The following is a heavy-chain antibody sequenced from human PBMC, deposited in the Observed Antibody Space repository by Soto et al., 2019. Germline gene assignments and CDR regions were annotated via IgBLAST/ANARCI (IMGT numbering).Heavy chain of an antibody. D-gene: IGHD4-17*01. Sequence: QLQLQESGPGLVKPSQTLSLTCTVSGGSISSSTYYWGWIRQHPGKGLEGIGSIYYSGNTYYNPSLKSRVTLSVETSKNQFSLKVNSVTAADTAVYFCARRLPNTGILDYWGQGTLVTVSS. J-gene: IGHJ4*02. CDR1: GGSISSSTYY. V-gene: IGHV4-39*01. CDR3: ARRLPNTGILDY. CDR2: IYYSGNT.